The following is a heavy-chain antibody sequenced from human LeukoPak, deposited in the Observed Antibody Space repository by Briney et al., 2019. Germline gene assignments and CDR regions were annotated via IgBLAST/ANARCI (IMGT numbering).Heavy chain of an antibody. CDR2: ISAYNGNT. D-gene: IGHD3-9*01. Sequence: ASVKVSCKASGYTFTSYGISWVRQAPGQGLERMGWISAYNGNTNYAQKLQGRVTMTTDTSTSTAYMELRSLRSDDTAVYYCARLHEATTVRYFDWLLQNNHYYYYGMDVWGQGTTVTVSS. CDR3: ARLHEATTVRYFDWLLQNNHYYYYGMDV. CDR1: GYTFTSYG. V-gene: IGHV1-18*01. J-gene: IGHJ6*02.